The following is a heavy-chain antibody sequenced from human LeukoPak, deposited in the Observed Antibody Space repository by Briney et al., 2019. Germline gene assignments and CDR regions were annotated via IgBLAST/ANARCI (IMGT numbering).Heavy chain of an antibody. D-gene: IGHD6-19*01. CDR2: IDSASSRV. J-gene: IGHJ4*02. CDR1: GFTFSSYS. Sequence: GGSLRLSCAASGFTFSSYSMNWVRQAPGGGLEWVSYIDSASSRVYYAEFVKGRFTISRDNAKNSLYLQMDSLRAEDTAVYYCARDREAMAGYYFDYWGQGTLVTVSS. CDR3: ARDREAMAGYYFDY. V-gene: IGHV3-48*04.